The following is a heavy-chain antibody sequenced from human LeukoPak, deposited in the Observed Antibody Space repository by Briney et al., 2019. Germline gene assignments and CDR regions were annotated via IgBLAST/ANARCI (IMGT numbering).Heavy chain of an antibody. CDR2: INAGNGNT. V-gene: IGHV1-3*01. Sequence: EAPVKVSCKASGYTFTSYAMHWVRQAPGQRLEWMGWINAGNGNTKYSQKFQGRVTITRDTSASTAYMELSSLRSEDTAVYYCARVRTYSSGPFGYWGQGTLVTVSS. CDR3: ARVRTYSSGPFGY. J-gene: IGHJ4*02. D-gene: IGHD6-19*01. CDR1: GYTFTSYA.